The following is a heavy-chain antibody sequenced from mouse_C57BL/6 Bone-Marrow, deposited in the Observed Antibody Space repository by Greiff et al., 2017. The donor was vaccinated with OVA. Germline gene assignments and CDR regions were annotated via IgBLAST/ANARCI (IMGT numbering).Heavy chain of an antibody. Sequence: DVQLQESGTVLARPGASVKMSCKTSGYTFTSYWMHWVKQRPGQGLEWIGAIYPGNSDTSYNQKFKGKAKLTAVTSASTAYMELSSLTNEDSAVYYCTRDFITTVVGYFDYWGQGTTLTVSS. J-gene: IGHJ2*01. D-gene: IGHD1-1*01. CDR1: GYTFTSYW. CDR3: TRDFITTVVGYFDY. V-gene: IGHV1-5*01. CDR2: IYPGNSDT.